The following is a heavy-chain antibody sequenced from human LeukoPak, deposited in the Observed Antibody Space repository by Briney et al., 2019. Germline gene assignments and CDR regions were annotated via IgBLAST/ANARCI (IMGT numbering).Heavy chain of an antibody. Sequence: GGSLRLSCAPPGYTFSDHYTSGIPQAPRKGLERVSYITSSGSNKYYAVYVKGRFTSSRDNAKNSLYLQMNSLKAEDTAVYYCARDRLRIFGLVTYMFDYWGQGTLVTVSS. CDR3: ARDRLRIFGLVTYMFDY. V-gene: IGHV3-11*01. CDR2: ITSSGSNK. D-gene: IGHD3/OR15-3a*01. J-gene: IGHJ4*02. CDR1: GYTFSDHY.